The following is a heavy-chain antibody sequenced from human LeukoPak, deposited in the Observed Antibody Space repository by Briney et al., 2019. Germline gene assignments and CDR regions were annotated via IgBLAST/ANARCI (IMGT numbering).Heavy chain of an antibody. CDR3: AKAGSGGYNSGWISDY. V-gene: IGHV3-30*18. CDR2: ISYDGSNK. D-gene: IGHD6-19*01. CDR1: GFTFNDYC. J-gene: IGHJ4*02. Sequence: PSGFPRLSCAASGFTFNDYCMYWVRQAPRKGVEWGGVISYDGSNKYYADSVKGRFTISRDNSKNTLHLQMNSLRAEDTAVYYCAKAGSGGYNSGWISDYWGKGTLVTVSS.